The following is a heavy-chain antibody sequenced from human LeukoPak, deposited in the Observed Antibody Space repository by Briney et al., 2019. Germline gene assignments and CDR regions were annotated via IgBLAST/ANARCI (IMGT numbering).Heavy chain of an antibody. CDR2: MNPNSGNT. CDR3: ARFGVVDYGDKGLDY. D-gene: IGHD4-17*01. CDR1: GYTFTGYY. Sequence: ASVKVSCKASGYTFTGYYMHWVRQAPGQGLEWMGWMNPNSGNTGYAQKFQGRVTMTRNTSISTAYMELSSLRSEDTAVYYCARFGVVDYGDKGLDYWGQGTLVAVSS. J-gene: IGHJ4*02. V-gene: IGHV1-8*02.